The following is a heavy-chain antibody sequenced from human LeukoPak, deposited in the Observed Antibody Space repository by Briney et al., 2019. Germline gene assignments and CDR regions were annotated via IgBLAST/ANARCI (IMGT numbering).Heavy chain of an antibody. J-gene: IGHJ4*02. V-gene: IGHV3-43*02. Sequence: AGGSLRLSCVVSGLNFADYAMHWVRQPPGKGLEWVSLISADGGTTFSADSVKGRFTIARDNSKNSLYLQMNSLRSEDTAMYFCAKESGKFDYWGQGTLVAAST. CDR2: ISADGGTT. CDR1: GLNFADYA. CDR3: AKESGKFDY.